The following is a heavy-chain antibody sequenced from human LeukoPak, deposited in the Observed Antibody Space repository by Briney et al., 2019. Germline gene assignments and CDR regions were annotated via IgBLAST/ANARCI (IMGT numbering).Heavy chain of an antibody. CDR2: IHPGDSDT. V-gene: IGHV5-51*01. CDR1: GYSFTSYW. J-gene: IGHJ4*02. Sequence: GESLKISCKGSGYSFTSYWIGWVRQMPGKGLEHMGIIHPGDSDTRYSPSFQGQVTISVDRSSSTAYLQWSRLKASDTAMYYCATHPGGLQSGFDNWGQGTLVTVSS. D-gene: IGHD5-24*01. CDR3: ATHPGGLQSGFDN.